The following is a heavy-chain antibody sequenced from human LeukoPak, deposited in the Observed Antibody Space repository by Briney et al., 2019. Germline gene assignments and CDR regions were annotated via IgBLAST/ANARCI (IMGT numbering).Heavy chain of an antibody. Sequence: GGCLSLSCAASVLTLNIYWIHWVRPAPARGGVWVSGIYSDGRGTIYADSVKGRFTVSRDNAKNTLYLQMNTLRAEDTAVYYCARGGGDHAFDIWGQGTMVTVSS. CDR3: ARGGGDHAFDI. CDR2: IYSDGRGT. J-gene: IGHJ3*02. D-gene: IGHD6-25*01. V-gene: IGHV3-74*01. CDR1: VLTLNIYW.